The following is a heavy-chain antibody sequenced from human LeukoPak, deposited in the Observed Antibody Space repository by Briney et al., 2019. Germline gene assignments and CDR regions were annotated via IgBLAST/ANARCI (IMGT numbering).Heavy chain of an antibody. CDR1: GFTFSSYG. D-gene: IGHD2-2*01. J-gene: IGHJ4*02. V-gene: IGHV3-30*18. Sequence: GRSLRLSCAASGFTFSSYGMHWVRQAPGKGLEWVAVISYDGSNKYYADSVKGRFTISRDNSKNTLYLQMNSLRAEDTAVYYCAKDPTRGGYYFDYWGQGTLVIVSS. CDR3: AKDPTRGGYYFDY. CDR2: ISYDGSNK.